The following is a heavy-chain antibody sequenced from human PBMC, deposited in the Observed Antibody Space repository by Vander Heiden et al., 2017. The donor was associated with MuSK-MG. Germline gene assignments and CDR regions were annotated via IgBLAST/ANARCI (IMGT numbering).Heavy chain of an antibody. CDR3: ARGCNGDACYDY. J-gene: IGHJ4*02. V-gene: IGHV3-7*01. Sequence: EVQLVESGGGLVQPGGSLRLPCAASGFTFSSHWMNWVRQAPGKGLEWVANMNQDGSEKHYVDSVKGRFTISRDNAESSLYLQMNSLRAEDTALYYCARGCNGDACYDYWGQGTLITVSS. D-gene: IGHD2-15*01. CDR2: MNQDGSEK. CDR1: GFTFSSHW.